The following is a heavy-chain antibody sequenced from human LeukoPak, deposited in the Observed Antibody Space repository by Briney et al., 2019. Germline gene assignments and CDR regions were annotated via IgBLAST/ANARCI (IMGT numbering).Heavy chain of an antibody. CDR1: GYTFTSYA. V-gene: IGHV1-3*01. D-gene: IGHD6-19*01. CDR3: ARVEGGYGEDYLDY. J-gene: IGHJ4*02. Sequence: ASVKVSCKASGYTFTSYAMHWVRQAPGQRLEWMGWINAGNGNTKYSQKLQGRVAITRDASASTAYMELGSLRSEDTAVYYCARVEGGYGEDYLDYWGQGTLVTVSS. CDR2: INAGNGNT.